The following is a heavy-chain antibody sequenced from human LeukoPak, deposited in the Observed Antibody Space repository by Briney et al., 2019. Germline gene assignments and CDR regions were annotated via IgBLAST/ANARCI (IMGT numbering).Heavy chain of an antibody. D-gene: IGHD3-22*01. V-gene: IGHV4-34*01. CDR2: INHSGST. CDR3: ARSKFNYYDSSGYYYVREDAFDI. Sequence: SETLSLTCAVYGGSFSGYYWSWIRQPPGKGLEWIGEINHSGSTNYNPSLKSRVTISVDTSKNQFSLKLSSVTAADTAVYYCARSKFNYYDSSGYYYVREDAFDIWGQGTMVTVSS. CDR1: GGSFSGYY. J-gene: IGHJ3*02.